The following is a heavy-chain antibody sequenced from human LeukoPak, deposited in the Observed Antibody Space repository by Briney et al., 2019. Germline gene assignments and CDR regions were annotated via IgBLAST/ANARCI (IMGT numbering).Heavy chain of an antibody. CDR2: ISSSGSTI. D-gene: IGHD5-18*01. J-gene: IGHJ4*02. Sequence: GGSLRLSCAASGFTFGDHAMNWVRQAPGKGLEWVSYISSSGSTIYYADSVKGRFTISRDNAKNSLYLQMNSLRAEDTAVYYCARVGQLWAHDYWGQGTLVTVSS. CDR3: ARVGQLWAHDY. CDR1: GFTFGDHA. V-gene: IGHV3-48*03.